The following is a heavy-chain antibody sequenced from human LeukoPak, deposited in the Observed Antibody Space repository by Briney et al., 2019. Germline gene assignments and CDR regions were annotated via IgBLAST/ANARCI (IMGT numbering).Heavy chain of an antibody. CDR3: ARVLAVAGNYFDY. D-gene: IGHD6-19*01. CDR1: GYTFTSYD. CDR2: MNPNSGNT. J-gene: IGHJ4*02. V-gene: IGHV1-8*01. Sequence: ASVKVSCKASGYTFTSYDINSVRQATGQGLEWMGWMNPNSGNTGYAQKFQGRVTMTRNTSISTAYMELSSLRSEDTAVYYCARVLAVAGNYFDYWGQGTLVTVSS.